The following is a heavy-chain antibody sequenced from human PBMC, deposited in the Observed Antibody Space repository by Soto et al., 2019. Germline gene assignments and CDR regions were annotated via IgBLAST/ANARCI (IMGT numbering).Heavy chain of an antibody. D-gene: IGHD3-10*01. V-gene: IGHV1-69*06. CDR3: AREGGDTGRGDGAFDI. CDR1: GGTFSSYA. Sequence: QVQLVQSGAEVKKPGSSVNVSCKASGGTFSSYAISWVRQAPGQGLEWMGGIIPIFGTANYAQKFQGRVTITADKSTSTAYMELSSLRSEDTAVYYCAREGGDTGRGDGAFDIWGQGTMVTVSS. CDR2: IIPIFGTA. J-gene: IGHJ3*02.